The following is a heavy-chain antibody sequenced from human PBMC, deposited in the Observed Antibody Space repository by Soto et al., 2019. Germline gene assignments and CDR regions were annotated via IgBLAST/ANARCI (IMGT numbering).Heavy chain of an antibody. D-gene: IGHD6-19*01. V-gene: IGHV1-3*01. CDR3: ARIGYSSGWYSFDY. J-gene: IGHJ4*02. CDR2: INGGNRNT. Sequence: QVQLVQSGAEVKKPGASVKVSCKASGYTFISYAMHWVRQAPGQRLEWMGWINGGNRNTKYSQRFQGRVTITTDTSASTAYMELSSLRSEDTAVYYCARIGYSSGWYSFDYWGQGTLVTVSS. CDR1: GYTFISYA.